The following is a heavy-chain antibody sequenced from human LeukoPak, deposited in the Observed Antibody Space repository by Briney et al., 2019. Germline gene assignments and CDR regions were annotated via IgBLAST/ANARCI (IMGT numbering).Heavy chain of an antibody. CDR2: INPSGGSL. V-gene: IGHV1-46*01. Sequence: ASVKVSCKASGYIFTSYYMYWVRQAPGQGLECMGIINPSGGSLRYAQKFQGRVTMTRDTSTSTVYMELSSLRSEDTAVYYCARGRNYYDSSGYYYGGDAFDIWGQGTMVTVSS. CDR3: ARGRNYYDSSGYYYGGDAFDI. J-gene: IGHJ3*02. CDR1: GYIFTSYY. D-gene: IGHD3-22*01.